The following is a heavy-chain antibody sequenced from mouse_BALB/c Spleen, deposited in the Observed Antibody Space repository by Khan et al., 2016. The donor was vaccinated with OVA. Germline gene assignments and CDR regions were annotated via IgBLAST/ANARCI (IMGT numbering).Heavy chain of an antibody. CDR2: ISTDGGYT. V-gene: IGHV5-9-3*01. Sequence: EVQLQESGGGLVKPGGSLKLSCAASGFTFSTYSMSWVRQTPGKGLEWVATISTDGGYTYYPDKVKGRFTITGDKASNTPYLQMSRLRSEDSAVYYCARSGYGTFAYWGQGTLVTVSA. CDR3: ARSGYGTFAY. J-gene: IGHJ3*01. CDR1: GFTFSTYS. D-gene: IGHD2-1*01.